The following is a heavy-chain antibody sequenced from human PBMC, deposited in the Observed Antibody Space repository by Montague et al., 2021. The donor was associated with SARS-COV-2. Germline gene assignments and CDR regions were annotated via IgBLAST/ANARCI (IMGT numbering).Heavy chain of an antibody. CDR3: ARDSYSSAAGIRA. CDR2: MFPSGTT. J-gene: IGHJ5*02. Sequence: SETLSLTCNVSGVSITSNYWTWVRQSAGKGLEFIGRMFPSGTTTYSPSLKSRLTMSLDRSKNQFSLRLTSVTAADTAVYFCARDSYSSAAGIRAWGQGILVAVSS. D-gene: IGHD6-13*01. CDR1: GVSITSNY. V-gene: IGHV4-4*07.